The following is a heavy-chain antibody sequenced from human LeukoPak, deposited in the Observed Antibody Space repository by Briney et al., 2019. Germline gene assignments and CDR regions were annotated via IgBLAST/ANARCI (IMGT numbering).Heavy chain of an antibody. J-gene: IGHJ4*02. CDR1: GGPISSDGVY. CDR2: IFHSGGT. D-gene: IGHD5-12*01. CDR3: ARGRGYSGYGY. V-gene: IGHV4-39*01. Sequence: SETLSLTCTVSGGPISSDGVYWGWVRQPPGKGLEWIGSIFHSGGTYYNPSLKSRVSVPVDTSKNQFSLKLSSVTAADTAVYYCARGRGYSGYGYWGQGTLVTVSS.